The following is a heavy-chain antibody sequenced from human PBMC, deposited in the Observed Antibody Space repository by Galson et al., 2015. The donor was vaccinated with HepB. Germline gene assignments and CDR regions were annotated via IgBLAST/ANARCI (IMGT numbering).Heavy chain of an antibody. V-gene: IGHV3-9*01. J-gene: IGHJ4*02. Sequence: SLRLSCAASGFTFDDYAMHWVRQAPGKGLEWVSGISWSSGSIGYADSVKGRFTISRDNAKNSLYLQMNSLRAEDTALYYCAKTMPGDYYFDYWGQGTLVTVSS. CDR1: GFTFDDYA. CDR2: ISWSSGSI. CDR3: AKTMPGDYYFDY. D-gene: IGHD2-21*02.